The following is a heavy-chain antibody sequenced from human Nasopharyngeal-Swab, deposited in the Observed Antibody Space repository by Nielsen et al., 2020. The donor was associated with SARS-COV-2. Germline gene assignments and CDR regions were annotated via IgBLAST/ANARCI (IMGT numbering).Heavy chain of an antibody. J-gene: IGHJ4*02. CDR1: GFTFNQYY. CDR3: ARGGVAYNDNTEGLDY. Sequence: ASVKVSCKASGFTFNQYYMHWVRHAPGQGLEWMGVITPSGGATNYARKFQGRVTMTRDPSTSTVYLDLSSLKSEDTAVYFCARGGVAYNDNTEGLDYWGRGALVTVSS. V-gene: IGHV1-46*02. CDR2: ITPSGGAT. D-gene: IGHD3-22*01.